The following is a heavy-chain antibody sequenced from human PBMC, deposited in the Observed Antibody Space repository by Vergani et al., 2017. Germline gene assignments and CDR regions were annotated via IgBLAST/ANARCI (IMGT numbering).Heavy chain of an antibody. CDR3: FRDIAAGPGHNWFDP. D-gene: IGHD6-6*01. CDR1: GGSISSSSYY. J-gene: IGHJ5*02. CDR2: IYYSGST. V-gene: IGHV4-39*01. Sequence: QLQLQESGPGLVKPSETLSLTCTVSGGSISSSSYYWGWIRQPPGKGLEWIGSIYYSGSTYYNPSLKSRVTISVDTSKNQFSLKLSSVTAADTAVYYCFRDIAAGPGHNWFDPWGQGTLVTVSS.